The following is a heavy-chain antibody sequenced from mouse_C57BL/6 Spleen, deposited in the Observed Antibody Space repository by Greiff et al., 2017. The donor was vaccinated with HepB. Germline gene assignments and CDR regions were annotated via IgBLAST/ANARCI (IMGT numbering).Heavy chain of an antibody. D-gene: IGHD1-1*01. Sequence: QVQLLQSGAELVRPGTSVKVSCKASGYAFTNYLIEWVKQRPGQGLEWIGVINPGSGGTNYNEKFKGKATLTADKSSSTAYIQLSSLTSEDSAVYFCARSITTVVAAPYYFDYWGQGTTLTVSS. CDR1: GYAFTNYL. J-gene: IGHJ2*01. CDR3: ARSITTVVAAPYYFDY. V-gene: IGHV1-54*01. CDR2: INPGSGGT.